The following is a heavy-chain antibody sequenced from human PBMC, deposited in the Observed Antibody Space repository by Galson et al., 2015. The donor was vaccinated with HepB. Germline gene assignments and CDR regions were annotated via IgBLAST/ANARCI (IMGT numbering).Heavy chain of an antibody. CDR2: IIPIFGTA. V-gene: IGHV1-69*13. CDR1: GGTFSSYA. CDR3: ASHCSSTSCYPYYYYYGMDV. Sequence: SVKVSCKASGGTFSSYAISWVRQAPGQGLEWMGGIIPIFGTANYAQKFQGRVTITADESTSTAYMELSSLRSEDTAVYYCASHCSSTSCYPYYYYYGMDVWGQGTTVTVSS. D-gene: IGHD2-2*01. J-gene: IGHJ6*02.